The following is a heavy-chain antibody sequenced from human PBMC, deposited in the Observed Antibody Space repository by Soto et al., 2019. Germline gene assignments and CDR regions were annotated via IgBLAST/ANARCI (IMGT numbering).Heavy chain of an antibody. D-gene: IGHD3-22*01. Sequence: GESLKISCDGSGYSFTIYCISWVLQMPGKGLEWMGRIDPSDSYTNYSPSFQGHVTISADKSISTAYLQWSSLKASDTAMYYCASDYYDSSGTWAFDIWGQGTMVTVSS. CDR3: ASDYYDSSGTWAFDI. J-gene: IGHJ3*02. V-gene: IGHV5-10-1*01. CDR2: IDPSDSYT. CDR1: GYSFTIYC.